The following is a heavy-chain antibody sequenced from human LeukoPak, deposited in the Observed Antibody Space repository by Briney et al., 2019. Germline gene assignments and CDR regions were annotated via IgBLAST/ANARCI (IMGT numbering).Heavy chain of an antibody. V-gene: IGHV5-51*01. CDR2: IYSGDSDT. Sequence: GASLQISCQGSGSSFTSYWIGWVRQLPGKGLEWMRIIYSGDSDTRYSPSFQGQVTLSADKYISTAYLQWSSLKASDTAMYYCASLPSLGQRGDNWFDPWGQGTLVTVSS. D-gene: IGHD3-16*01. CDR3: ASLPSLGQRGDNWFDP. CDR1: GSSFTSYW. J-gene: IGHJ5*02.